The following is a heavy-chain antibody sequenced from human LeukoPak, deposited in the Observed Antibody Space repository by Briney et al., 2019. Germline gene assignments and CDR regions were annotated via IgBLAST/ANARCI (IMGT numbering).Heavy chain of an antibody. J-gene: IGHJ3*02. Sequence: SETLSLTRTVSGGSISSYYWSWIRQPPGKGLEWIGYIYYSGSTNYNPSLKSRVTISVDTSKNQFSLKLSSVTAADTAVYYCARLMSGYSYGYAFDIWGQGTMVTVSS. CDR3: ARLMSGYSYGYAFDI. D-gene: IGHD5-18*01. V-gene: IGHV4-59*08. CDR1: GGSISSYY. CDR2: IYYSGST.